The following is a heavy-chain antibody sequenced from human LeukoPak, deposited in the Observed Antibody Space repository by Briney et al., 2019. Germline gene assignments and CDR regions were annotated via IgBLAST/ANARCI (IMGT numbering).Heavy chain of an antibody. J-gene: IGHJ4*02. D-gene: IGHD2-15*01. CDR3: ARGLKNPMGYCSGGSCHGVRNTGFDY. Sequence: PSETLSLTCTVSGGSISSSSYYWGWIRQPPGKGLEWIGEINHSGSTNYNPSLKSRVTISVDTSKNQFSLKLSSVTAAGTAVYYCARGLKNPMGYCSGGSCHGVRNTGFDYWGQGTLVTVSS. CDR2: INHSGST. CDR1: GGSISSSSYY. V-gene: IGHV4-39*07.